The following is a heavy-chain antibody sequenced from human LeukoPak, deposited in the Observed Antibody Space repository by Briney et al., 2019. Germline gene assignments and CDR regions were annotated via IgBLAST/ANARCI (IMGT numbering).Heavy chain of an antibody. D-gene: IGHD3-10*01. CDR3: ATELGITMVRGVFFDY. V-gene: IGHV1-24*01. CDR2: FDPEDGET. CDR1: GYTLTELS. J-gene: IGHJ4*02. Sequence: ASVKVSCKVSGYTLTELSMHWVRQAPGKGLEWMGGFDPEDGETIYAQKFQGRVTMTEDTSTDTAYMELSSLRSEDTAVYYCATELGITMVRGVFFDYWGQGTLVTVSS.